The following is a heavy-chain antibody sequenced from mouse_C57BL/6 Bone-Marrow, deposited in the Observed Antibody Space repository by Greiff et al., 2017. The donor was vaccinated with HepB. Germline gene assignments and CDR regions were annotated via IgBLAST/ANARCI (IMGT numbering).Heavy chain of an antibody. J-gene: IGHJ2*01. CDR1: GYTFTSYW. V-gene: IGHV14-2*01. CDR2: IDPEDGET. Sequence: EVQLQQPGAELVKPGASVKLSCKASGYTFTSYWMHWVKQRTEQGLEWIGRIDPEDGETKYAPKFQGKATITADTSSNTAYLQLSSLTSEDTAVYYCAHITTVVATDYWGQGTTLTVSS. CDR3: AHITTVVATDY. D-gene: IGHD1-1*01.